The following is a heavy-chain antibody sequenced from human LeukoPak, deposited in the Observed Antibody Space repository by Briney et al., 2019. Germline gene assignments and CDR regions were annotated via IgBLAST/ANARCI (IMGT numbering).Heavy chain of an antibody. V-gene: IGHV3-21*06. CDR3: TRDLPVPSLVRGIIIYGLIDY. Sequence: GGSLRLSCEASGFTFSSISMNWVRQAPGKGLEWVSSISPDGETTYHADSVKGRFTTSRDNAKSSLYLQMNSLRPEDTALYYCTRDLPVPSLVRGIIIYGLIDYWGQGTLVTVSS. J-gene: IGHJ4*02. CDR1: GFTFSSIS. D-gene: IGHD3-10*01. CDR2: ISPDGETT.